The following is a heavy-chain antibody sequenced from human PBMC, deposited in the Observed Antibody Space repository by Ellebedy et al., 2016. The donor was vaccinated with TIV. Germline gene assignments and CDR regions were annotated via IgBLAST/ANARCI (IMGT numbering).Heavy chain of an antibody. V-gene: IGHV1-18*01. Sequence: ASVKVSCKASGYTFTSYGISWVRQAPGQGLEWMGWISAYNGNTNYAQKLQGRVTMTTDTSTSTAYMELRSLRSDDTALYYCARDGGGSGYNNTFDYWGQGTLVTVSS. D-gene: IGHD5-18*01. CDR1: GYTFTSYG. CDR3: ARDGGGSGYNNTFDY. J-gene: IGHJ4*02. CDR2: ISAYNGNT.